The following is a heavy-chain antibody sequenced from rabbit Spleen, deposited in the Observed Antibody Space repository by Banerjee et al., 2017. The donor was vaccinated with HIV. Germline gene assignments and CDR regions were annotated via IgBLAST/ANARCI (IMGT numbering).Heavy chain of an antibody. CDR2: INAGTGST. D-gene: IGHD6-1*01. J-gene: IGHJ4*01. V-gene: IGHV1S45*01. Sequence: QEQLEESGGGLVKPEGSLTLTCKASGVSLSSNYYVYWVRQAPGKGLEWIGCINAGTGSTGYATWAKGRFTISKTSSTTVTLQMTSLTAADTATYFCVREAGYGGYGDANLWGPGTLVTVS. CDR3: VREAGYGGYGDANL. CDR1: GVSLSSNYY.